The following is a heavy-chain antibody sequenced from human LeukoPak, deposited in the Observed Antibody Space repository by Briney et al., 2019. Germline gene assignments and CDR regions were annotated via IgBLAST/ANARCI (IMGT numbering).Heavy chain of an antibody. J-gene: IGHJ4*02. V-gene: IGHV3-21*01. Sequence: GGSLRLSCAASGFTFSSYAMSWVRQAPGKGLEWVSSISSSSSYIYYADSVKGRFTISRDNAKNSLYLQMNSLRAEDTAVYYCARDQGGDGDHFDYWGQGTLVTVSS. CDR2: ISSSSSYI. CDR1: GFTFSSYA. D-gene: IGHD4-17*01. CDR3: ARDQGGDGDHFDY.